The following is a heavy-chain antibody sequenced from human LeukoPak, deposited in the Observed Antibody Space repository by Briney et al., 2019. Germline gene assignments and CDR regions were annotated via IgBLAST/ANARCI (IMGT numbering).Heavy chain of an antibody. V-gene: IGHV3-48*01. CDR3: ASESGSWVVSTSFDY. CDR1: GFTFSSYS. D-gene: IGHD2-21*01. CDR2: ISSSSSTI. J-gene: IGHJ4*02. Sequence: QPGGSLRLSCAASGFTFSSYSMNWVRQAPGKGLEWVSYISSSSSTIYYADSVKGRFTISRDNAKNSLYLQMNSLRAEDTAVYYCASESGSWVVSTSFDYWGQGTLVTVSS.